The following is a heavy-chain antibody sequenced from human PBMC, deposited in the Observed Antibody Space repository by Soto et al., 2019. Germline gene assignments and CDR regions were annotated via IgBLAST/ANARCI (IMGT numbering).Heavy chain of an antibody. CDR3: ASRNGEQLVGDY. V-gene: IGHV4-4*02. CDR1: GGSISSSNW. J-gene: IGHJ4*02. Sequence: PSETLSLTCAVSGGSISSSNWWSWVRQPPGKGLEWIGEIYHSGSTNYNPSLKSRVTISVDKSKNQFSLKLSSVTAADTAVYYGASRNGEQLVGDYWGQGTLVTVSS. CDR2: IYHSGST. D-gene: IGHD6-6*01.